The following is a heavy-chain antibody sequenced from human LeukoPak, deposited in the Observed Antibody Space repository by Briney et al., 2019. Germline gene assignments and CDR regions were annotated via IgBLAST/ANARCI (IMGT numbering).Heavy chain of an antibody. J-gene: IGHJ4*02. Sequence: GGSLRLSCAASGFTVSSNYMSWVRQAPGKGLEWVSVIYSGGRTYYADSVKGRFTISRDNSKNTLYLQMNSLRAEDTAVYYCARGYCSGGTCYPVWFDYRGQGTLVTVSS. CDR1: GFTVSSNY. D-gene: IGHD2-15*01. CDR2: IYSGGRT. CDR3: ARGYCSGGTCYPVWFDY. V-gene: IGHV3-53*01.